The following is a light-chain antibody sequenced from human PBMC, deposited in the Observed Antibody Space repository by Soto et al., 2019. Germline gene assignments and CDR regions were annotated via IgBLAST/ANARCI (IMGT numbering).Light chain of an antibody. CDR3: QQYNNWVRT. V-gene: IGKV3-15*01. CDR2: GVT. CDR1: QSVSSN. J-gene: IGKJ1*01. Sequence: EIVMTQSPATLSVSPGERATLSCRASQSVSSNLAWYQQKPGQAPRLLIYGVTTRATGIPARFSGSGSGTEFTLIISSLQSEDFAVYYCQQYNNWVRTFGQGTKVEIK.